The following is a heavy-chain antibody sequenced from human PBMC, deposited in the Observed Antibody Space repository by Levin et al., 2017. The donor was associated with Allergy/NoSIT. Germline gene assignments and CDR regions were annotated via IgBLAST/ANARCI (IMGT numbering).Heavy chain of an antibody. V-gene: IGHV3-30-3*01. Sequence: GGSLRLSCAASGFTFSSYAMHWVRQAPGKGLEWVAVISYDGSNKYYADSVKGRFTISRDNSKNTLYLQMNSLRAEDTAVYYCAIIGPYDSSGYPDYWGQGTLVTVSS. CDR2: ISYDGSNK. J-gene: IGHJ4*02. CDR3: AIIGPYDSSGYPDY. D-gene: IGHD3-22*01. CDR1: GFTFSSYA.